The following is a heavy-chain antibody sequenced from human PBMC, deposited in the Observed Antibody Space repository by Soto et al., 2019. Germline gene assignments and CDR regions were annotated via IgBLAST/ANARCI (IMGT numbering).Heavy chain of an antibody. CDR2: IYPGDSDT. D-gene: IGHD1-26*01. CDR3: ARQGRVGATYSYFDY. V-gene: IGHV5-51*01. CDR1: GYSFTSYW. Sequence: VESLKISCKGSGYSFTSYWIGWERQMPGKGLEWMGIIYPGDSDTRYSPSFQGQVTISADKSISTAYLQWSSLKASDTAMYYCARQGRVGATYSYFDYWGQGTLVTVSS. J-gene: IGHJ4*02.